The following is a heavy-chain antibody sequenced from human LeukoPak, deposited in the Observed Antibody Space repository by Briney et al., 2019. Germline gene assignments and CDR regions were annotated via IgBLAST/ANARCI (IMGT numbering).Heavy chain of an antibody. V-gene: IGHV6-1*01. D-gene: IGHD2-15*01. CDR1: GDSVSSNSAV. Sequence: SQTLSLTCAISGDSVSSNSAVWNWVRQSPPRGLEWLGRTYYRSKWHNDYALSVKSRITINPDTSKNQFSLQLNSVIPEDTAIYYCARIVGGSPDYWGQGTLVTVSS. CDR2: TYYRSKWHN. CDR3: ARIVGGSPDY. J-gene: IGHJ4*02.